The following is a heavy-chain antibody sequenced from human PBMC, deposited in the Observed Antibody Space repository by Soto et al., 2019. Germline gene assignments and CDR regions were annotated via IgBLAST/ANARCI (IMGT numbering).Heavy chain of an antibody. CDR2: ISFDGSNK. V-gene: IGHV3-30-3*01. J-gene: IGHJ4*02. D-gene: IGHD3-22*01. CDR3: ARAYYYDTGGSILTPFDY. Sequence: QVQLVESGGGVVQPGRSLRLSCAASGFTFNNYTIHWVRQAPGKGLEWVAVISFDGSNKYYADSVKGRFTISRDNSKNTLYLRMNSLRAEDTAMYYCARAYYYDTGGSILTPFDYWGQGTLVSVSS. CDR1: GFTFNNYT.